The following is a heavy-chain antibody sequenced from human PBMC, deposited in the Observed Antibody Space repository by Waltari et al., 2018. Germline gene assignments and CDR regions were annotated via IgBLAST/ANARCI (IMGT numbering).Heavy chain of an antibody. D-gene: IGHD3-10*01. CDR3: ARGAGRKIKYYFDY. J-gene: IGHJ4*02. CDR2: IYHSGST. CDR1: GYSISSGYY. Sequence: QVQLQESGPGLVKPSETLSLTCTVSGYSISSGYYWGWIRQPPGKGLEWIGSIYHSGSTYYNPSLKSRVTISVDTSKNQFSLKLSSVTAADTAVYYCARGAGRKIKYYFDYWGQGTLVTVSS. V-gene: IGHV4-38-2*02.